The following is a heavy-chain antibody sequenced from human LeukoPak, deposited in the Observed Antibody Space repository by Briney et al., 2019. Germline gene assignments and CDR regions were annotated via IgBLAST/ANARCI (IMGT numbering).Heavy chain of an antibody. V-gene: IGHV3-23*01. CDR3: TREGRYCSSTSCYVCLDF. CDR1: KFTFSSFA. J-gene: IGHJ4*02. CDR2: ISATGDST. D-gene: IGHD2-2*01. Sequence: GGSLRLSCAASKFTFSSFAMSWVRQAPGKGLEWVSGISATGDSTYYTDSVKGRFTISRDNSKNTLYLQMSSLRAEDTAVYYCTREGRYCSSTSCYVCLDFWGQGTLVTVSS.